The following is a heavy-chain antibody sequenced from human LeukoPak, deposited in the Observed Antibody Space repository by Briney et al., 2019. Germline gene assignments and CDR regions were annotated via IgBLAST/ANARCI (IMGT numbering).Heavy chain of an antibody. CDR1: GFTFRDFS. D-gene: IGHD2-8*02. J-gene: IGHJ4*02. CDR2: LTGSGATT. Sequence: GGSLRLSCAASGFTFRDFSMTWVRQAPGKGLEWVSALTGSGATTYYADSVKGRFTISRDNSKSTVCLQMNSLRAEDTAVYYCAKTFGMTSTGGDYWGQGTLVTVSS. CDR3: AKTFGMTSTGGDY. V-gene: IGHV3-23*01.